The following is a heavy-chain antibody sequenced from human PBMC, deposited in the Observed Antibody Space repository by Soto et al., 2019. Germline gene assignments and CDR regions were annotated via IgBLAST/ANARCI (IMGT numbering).Heavy chain of an antibody. CDR2: ISSSSSYT. CDR3: ARDRLVAATSAPPYYYFGMDV. J-gene: IGHJ6*02. Sequence: PGGSLRLSCAASGFTFSRYSMNWVRQAPWKGLEWVSSISSSSSYTYYADSVKGRFTISRDNAKNSLYLQMNSLRAEDTAVYYCARDRLVAATSAPPYYYFGMDVWGQGTTVTVSS. CDR1: GFTFSRYS. D-gene: IGHD2-15*01. V-gene: IGHV3-21*01.